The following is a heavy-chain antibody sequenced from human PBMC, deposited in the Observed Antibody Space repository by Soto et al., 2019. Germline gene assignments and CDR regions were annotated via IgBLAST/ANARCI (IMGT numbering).Heavy chain of an antibody. CDR1: GFTFTSYA. CDR2: ISGSGGST. V-gene: IGHV3-23*01. J-gene: IGHJ4*02. CDR3: AKDREYYGSGSYYTRGTY. Sequence: EVQLLESGGGLVQPGGSLRLSCAASGFTFTSYAMTWVRQAPGKGLEWVSAISGSGGSTFYADSVKGRFTISRDNSKNTLYLQMNSLRAEDTAVYYCAKDREYYGSGSYYTRGTYWGQGTLVTVSS. D-gene: IGHD3-10*01.